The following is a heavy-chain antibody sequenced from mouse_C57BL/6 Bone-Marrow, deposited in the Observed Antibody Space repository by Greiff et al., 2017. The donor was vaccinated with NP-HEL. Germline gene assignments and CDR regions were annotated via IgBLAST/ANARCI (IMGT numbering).Heavy chain of an antibody. D-gene: IGHD1-1*02. CDR2: ISTSNGGT. V-gene: IGHV1-53*01. J-gene: IGHJ3*01. Sequence: QVQLQQPGTELVKPGASVKLSCKASGYTFTSYWMHWVKQRPGQGLEWIGNISTSNGGTNYNEKFKSKATLTVDKSSSTAYMQLSSLTSEDSAVYCCASELDYGGGPPWFAYWGQGTLVTVSA. CDR3: ASELDYGGGPPWFAY. CDR1: GYTFTSYW.